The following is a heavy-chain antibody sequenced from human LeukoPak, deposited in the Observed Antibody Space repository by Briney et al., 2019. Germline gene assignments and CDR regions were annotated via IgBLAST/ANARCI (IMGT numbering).Heavy chain of an antibody. J-gene: IGHJ4*02. CDR1: GFTFSSYS. D-gene: IGHD1-1*01. Sequence: PGGSLRLSCAASGFTFSSYSMNWVRQAPGKGLEWVSSISSSSYIYYADSVKGRFTISRDNAKNSLYLQMNSLRAEDTAVYYCARDPTGAGFFDYWGQGTLVTVSS. V-gene: IGHV3-21*01. CDR2: ISSSSYI. CDR3: ARDPTGAGFFDY.